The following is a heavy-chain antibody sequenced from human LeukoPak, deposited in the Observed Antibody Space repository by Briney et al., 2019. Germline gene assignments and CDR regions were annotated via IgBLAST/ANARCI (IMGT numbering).Heavy chain of an antibody. J-gene: IGHJ4*02. CDR1: GFTFSSYW. D-gene: IGHD6-13*01. CDR3: ARPLYSGGSWYGVFGY. Sequence: GGSLRLSCAASGFTFSSYWMSWVRQAPGKGLEWVANIKQDGSEKYYVDPVKGRFTISRDNAKNSLYLQMNSLRAEDTAVYYCARPLYSGGSWYGVFGYWGQGTLVTVSS. V-gene: IGHV3-7*01. CDR2: IKQDGSEK.